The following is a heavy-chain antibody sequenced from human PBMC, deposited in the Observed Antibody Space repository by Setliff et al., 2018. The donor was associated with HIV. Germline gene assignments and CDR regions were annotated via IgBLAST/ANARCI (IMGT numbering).Heavy chain of an antibody. CDR1: GGTFGNYG. Sequence: SVKVSCKASGGTFGNYGVGWVRQAPGQGLEWVGGIVPNLRMPNYIQKFKGRLTITADESTSTVYMELTNLRSEDTAMYYCAREKSPVLEYFDWLKPRHVFDVWGQGTVVTVSS. J-gene: IGHJ3*01. CDR2: IVPNLRMP. CDR3: AREKSPVLEYFDWLKPRHVFDV. D-gene: IGHD3-9*01. V-gene: IGHV1-69*10.